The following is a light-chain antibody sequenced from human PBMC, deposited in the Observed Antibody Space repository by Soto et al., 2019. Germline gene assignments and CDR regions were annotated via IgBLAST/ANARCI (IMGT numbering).Light chain of an antibody. CDR2: EVS. J-gene: IGLJ3*02. CDR3: SSYISSSIRV. V-gene: IGLV2-14*01. Sequence: QSALTQPASVSGSPGQSITISCTGTNGDIGGHNYVSWYQQHPGKAPKLMIYEVSNRPSGVSNRFSGSKSGNTASLTISGLQAEDEADYYCSSYISSSIRVFGGGTQLTVL. CDR1: NGDIGGHNY.